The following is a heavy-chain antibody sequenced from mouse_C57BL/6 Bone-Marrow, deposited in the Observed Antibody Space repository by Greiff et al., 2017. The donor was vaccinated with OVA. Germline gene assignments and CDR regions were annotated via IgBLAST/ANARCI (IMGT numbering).Heavy chain of an antibody. CDR2: ISSGGDYI. D-gene: IGHD1-1*01. CDR1: GFTFSSYA. CDR3: TREGYYCFDY. J-gene: IGHJ2*01. V-gene: IGHV5-9-1*02. Sequence: EVMLVESGEGLVKPGGSLKLSCAASGFTFSSYAMSWVRQTPEKRLEWVAYISSGGDYIYYADTVKGRFTISRDNARNTLYVQMSSLKSEDTAMYYCTREGYYCFDYRGQGTTLTVSS.